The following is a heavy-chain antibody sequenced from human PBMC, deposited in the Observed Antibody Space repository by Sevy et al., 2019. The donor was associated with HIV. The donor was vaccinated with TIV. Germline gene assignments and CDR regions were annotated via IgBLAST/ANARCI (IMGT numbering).Heavy chain of an antibody. D-gene: IGHD6-13*01. CDR2: ISGSGGST. CDR3: AKGDSTFYGLDV. CDR1: GFTFSTYA. J-gene: IGHJ6*02. Sequence: GGSLRLSCAAPGFTFSTYAMSWVRQAPGKGLEWVSAISGSGGSTYYADSMEGRFIISRDKSKNTLYLQMNSLRAEDTAVYYCAKGDSTFYGLDVWGQGTTVTVSS. V-gene: IGHV3-23*01.